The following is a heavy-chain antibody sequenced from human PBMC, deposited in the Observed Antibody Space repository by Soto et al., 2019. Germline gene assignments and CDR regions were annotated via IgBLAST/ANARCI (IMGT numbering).Heavy chain of an antibody. CDR1: GYTFTSYA. CDR2: INAGNGNT. CDR3: AVGYCSSTSCLYYYYYGMDV. V-gene: IGHV1-3*01. J-gene: IGHJ6*02. Sequence: ASVKVSCKASGYTFTSYAMHWVRQAPGQRLEWMGWINAGNGNTKYSQKFQGRVNITRDTSASTAYMELSSLRSEDTAVYFCAVGYCSSTSCLYYYYYGMDVWGQGTTVTVSS. D-gene: IGHD2-2*01.